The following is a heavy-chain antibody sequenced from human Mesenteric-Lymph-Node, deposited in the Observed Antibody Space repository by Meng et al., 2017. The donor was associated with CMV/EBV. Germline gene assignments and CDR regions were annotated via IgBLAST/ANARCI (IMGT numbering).Heavy chain of an antibody. D-gene: IGHD4-17*01. J-gene: IGHJ5*02. CDR1: GYTLGSHY. V-gene: IGHV1-46*01. CDR2: INPSAGST. CDR3: ARRRSGDYDH. Sequence: ASVKVSCKASGYTLGSHYIDWVRQAPGQGLEWMGIINPSAGSTSYAQKFQGRVTMTRDTSTSTVYMELSSLRSEGTAVYYCARRRSGDYDHWGQGTLVTVSS.